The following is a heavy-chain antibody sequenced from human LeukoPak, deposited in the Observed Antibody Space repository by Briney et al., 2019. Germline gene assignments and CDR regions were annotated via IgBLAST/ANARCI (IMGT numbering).Heavy chain of an antibody. J-gene: IGHJ5*02. CDR2: IYTSEGP. V-gene: IGHV4-4*07. Sequence: SDTLSLTCTLSGRSISSYYGSWIRQPAGEGRGLIRRIYTSEGPNYNRPLHSRVPMSVDTSKTQFTRQRSAVTAAYAAVYYCARDRFTFSFDPWGQGTRVSVSS. D-gene: IGHD3-16*01. CDR1: GRSISSYY. CDR3: ARDRFTFSFDP.